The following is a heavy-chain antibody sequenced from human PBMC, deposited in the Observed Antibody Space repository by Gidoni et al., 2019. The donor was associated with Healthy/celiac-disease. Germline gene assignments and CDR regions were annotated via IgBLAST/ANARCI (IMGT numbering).Heavy chain of an antibody. V-gene: IGHV3-33*01. CDR2: IWYDGSNK. CDR1: GFTFSSYG. CDR3: ARGLPWLVP. D-gene: IGHD6-19*01. Sequence: QVQLVESGGGVVQPGRSLRLSCAASGFTFSSYGMHWVRQAPGKGLEWVAVIWYDGSNKYYADSVKGRFTISRDNSKNTLYLQMNSLRAEDTAVYYCARGLPWLVPWGQGTLVTVSS. J-gene: IGHJ5*02.